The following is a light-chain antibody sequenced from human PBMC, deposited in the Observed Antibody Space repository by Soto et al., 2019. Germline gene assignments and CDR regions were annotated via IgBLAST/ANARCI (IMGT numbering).Light chain of an antibody. CDR1: SSDVGGFNS. CDR3: CSYAGSYTYV. V-gene: IGLV2-11*01. CDR2: DVT. J-gene: IGLJ1*01. Sequence: SALPQPRSLSGSPGQSVTISCTGASSDVGGFNSVSWHQQHPGNAPKLMIYDVTKRPSGVPDRFSGSKSGNTASLTISGLQAEDEADYYCCSYAGSYTYVFGTGTKATVL.